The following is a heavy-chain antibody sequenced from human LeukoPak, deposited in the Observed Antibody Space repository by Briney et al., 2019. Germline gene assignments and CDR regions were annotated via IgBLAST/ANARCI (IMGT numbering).Heavy chain of an antibody. V-gene: IGHV3-15*01. CDR1: GFSFMNAW. D-gene: IGHD1-26*01. J-gene: IGHJ4*02. Sequence: PGGSLRLSCAASGFSFMNAWMIWVRQAPGKGLEWVGRIKSNADGGTPDYAAPARGRFTISRDDSKNTLYLQMNSLRAEDTAVYYCAKESVGATDYWGQGTLVTVSS. CDR3: AKESVGATDY. CDR2: IKSNADGGTP.